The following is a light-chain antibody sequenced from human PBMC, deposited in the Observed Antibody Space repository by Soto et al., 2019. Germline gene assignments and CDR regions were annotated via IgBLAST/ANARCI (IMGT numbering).Light chain of an antibody. CDR1: QRISTC. Sequence: IQMTKSPSTLSASVGDRVSITCRASQRISTCLAWYQQKPGKAPTLLIYDVSSLQSGVPSRFSGSGSGTEFTLTISSLQPDDFATYYCQQYQIDWTFGQGTKVDIK. J-gene: IGKJ1*01. CDR2: DVS. CDR3: QQYQIDWT. V-gene: IGKV1-5*01.